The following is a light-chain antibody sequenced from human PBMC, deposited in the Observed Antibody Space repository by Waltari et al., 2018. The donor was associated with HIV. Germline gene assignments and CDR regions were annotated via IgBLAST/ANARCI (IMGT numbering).Light chain of an antibody. J-gene: IGLJ3*02. V-gene: IGLV2-8*01. CDR1: SSDVGGYNY. Sequence: QSALTQPPSASGSPGQSVTISCTGTSSDVGGYNYVSWYQQHPGKAPQPMIYEVSKRPPGGPDRFSGSKSGNTASLTVSGLQAEDEADYYCSSYAGSNNWVFGGGTKLTVL. CDR2: EVS. CDR3: SSYAGSNNWV.